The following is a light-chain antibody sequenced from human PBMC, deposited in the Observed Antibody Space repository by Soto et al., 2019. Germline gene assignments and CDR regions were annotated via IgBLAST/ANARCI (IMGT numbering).Light chain of an antibody. J-gene: IGLJ1*01. V-gene: IGLV2-14*03. CDR1: SNDVGGYKY. CDR2: EVS. CDR3: SSYSSNNILSYV. Sequence: LTQPASVSGAPGQSITISCTGTSNDVGGYKYVSWYQQRPGTAPKLIMFEVSNRPSGVSDRFSGSRSANTASLTISGLQAQDEADYYCSSYSSNNILSYVFGTGTKVTVL.